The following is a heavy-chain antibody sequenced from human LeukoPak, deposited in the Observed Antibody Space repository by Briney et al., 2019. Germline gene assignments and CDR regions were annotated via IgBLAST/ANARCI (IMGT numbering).Heavy chain of an antibody. CDR1: GFTFSSNW. CDR2: IKQDGSEK. D-gene: IGHD3-9*01. CDR3: VRSIDY. Sequence: TGGSLRLSCAASGFTFSSNWMNWVRQTPEKGLGWVANIKQDGSEKYYVDSVKGRFTISRDNTKNSLYLQMNSLRAEDTAVYYCVRSIDYWGQGTLVTVSS. J-gene: IGHJ4*02. V-gene: IGHV3-7*01.